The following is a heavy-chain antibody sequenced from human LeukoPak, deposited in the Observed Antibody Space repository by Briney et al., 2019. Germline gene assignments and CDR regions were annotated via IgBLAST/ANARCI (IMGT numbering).Heavy chain of an antibody. Sequence: SETLSLTCTVSGGSISSYYWSWIRQPPGKGLEWIGYIYYSGSTNYNPSLKSRVTISVDTSKNQFSLKLSSVTAADTAVYYCARERDGAFDCWGQGTLVTVSS. CDR3: ARERDGAFDC. D-gene: IGHD5-24*01. J-gene: IGHJ4*02. CDR2: IYYSGST. CDR1: GGSISSYY. V-gene: IGHV4-59*01.